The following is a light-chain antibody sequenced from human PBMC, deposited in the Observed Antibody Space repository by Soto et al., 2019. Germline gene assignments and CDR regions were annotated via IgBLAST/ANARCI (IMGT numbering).Light chain of an antibody. CDR3: QKTYITPST. V-gene: IGKV1-39*01. Sequence: DIQVTQSPSSLSASVGDRVTITFRASQSIASYLNWYQQKPGKAPKRLIYAESSLQSGVPSRFSGSGSRTDFSLTIISLQPEDYATYYCQKTYITPSTVGQATKLDIK. CDR2: AES. J-gene: IGKJ2*01. CDR1: QSIASY.